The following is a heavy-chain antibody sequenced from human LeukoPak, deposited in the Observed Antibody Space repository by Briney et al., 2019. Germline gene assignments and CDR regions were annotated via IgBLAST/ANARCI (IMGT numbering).Heavy chain of an antibody. CDR2: IYHTGST. V-gene: IGHV4-61*01. J-gene: IGHJ5*02. CDR3: TRSIMNCYVSGT. Sequence: PSETLSLTCTVSGGSVSSTSSSYFWNCMRQPPGKGLECIGYIYHTGSTKYKASLEIRVTMSVDTFKNQFSLKLRPVTAADTAVYYCTRSIMNCYVSGTWGRGALVTVSS. CDR1: GGSVSSTSSSYF. D-gene: IGHD3-10*01.